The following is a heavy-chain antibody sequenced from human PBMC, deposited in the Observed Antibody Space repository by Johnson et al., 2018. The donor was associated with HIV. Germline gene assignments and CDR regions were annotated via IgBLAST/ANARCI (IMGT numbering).Heavy chain of an antibody. D-gene: IGHD1-26*01. Sequence: QVHLVESGGGVVQPGGSLRLSCAASGFTFSTFGMHWVRQAPGKGLEWVSFKRYDGSNKYYADSVKGRFTISRDNSKNTLYLQMNSLRAEDTAVYYCARYGISFVGATTVKWAFDIWGQGTMVTVSS. J-gene: IGHJ3*02. CDR2: KRYDGSNK. V-gene: IGHV3-30*02. CDR1: GFTFSTFG. CDR3: ARYGISFVGATTVKWAFDI.